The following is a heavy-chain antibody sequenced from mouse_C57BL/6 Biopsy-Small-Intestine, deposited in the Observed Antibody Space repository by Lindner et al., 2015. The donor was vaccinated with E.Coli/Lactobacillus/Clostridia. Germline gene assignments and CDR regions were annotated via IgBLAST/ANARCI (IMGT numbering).Heavy chain of an antibody. CDR3: TKGYRNFDY. D-gene: IGHD2-14*01. J-gene: IGHJ2*01. Sequence: VQLQESGAELVWPGASVKLSCTTSGFNIKDAYINWVKQRPAQGLVWIGWIDPENGDTEYASKFQGKATITADTSFDTAFLQLSSLTSEDTAVYYCTKGYRNFDYWGQGATLTVSS. V-gene: IGHV14-4*01. CDR1: GFNIKDAY. CDR2: IDPENGDT.